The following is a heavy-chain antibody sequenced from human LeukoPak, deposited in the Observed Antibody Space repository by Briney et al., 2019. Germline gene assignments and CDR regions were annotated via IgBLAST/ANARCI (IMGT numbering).Heavy chain of an antibody. J-gene: IGHJ4*02. Sequence: ASVKVSCKASGYTFTGYYMHRVRQAPGQGLEWMGWINPNSGGTNYAQKFQGRVTMTRDTSISTAYMELSRLRSVDTAVYYCATTYYYGSGSVAPGRYWGQGTLVTVSS. V-gene: IGHV1-2*02. D-gene: IGHD3-10*01. CDR1: GYTFTGYY. CDR3: ATTYYYGSGSVAPGRY. CDR2: INPNSGGT.